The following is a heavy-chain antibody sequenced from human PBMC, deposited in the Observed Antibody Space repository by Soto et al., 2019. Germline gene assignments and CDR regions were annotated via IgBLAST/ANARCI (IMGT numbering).Heavy chain of an antibody. Sequence: QVQLVQSGAEVKKPGSSVKVSCKASGGTFSSYRINWVRQAPGQGLEWVGGIVPIYRTADYAQKFQGRGTITADEYSRTSYIELRSLKTQDTAVYYCVRDSGAKLSSSWGQGTLVTVSS. J-gene: IGHJ4*02. CDR1: GGTFSSYR. D-gene: IGHD6-13*01. CDR3: VRDSGAKLSSS. V-gene: IGHV1-69*01. CDR2: IVPIYRTA.